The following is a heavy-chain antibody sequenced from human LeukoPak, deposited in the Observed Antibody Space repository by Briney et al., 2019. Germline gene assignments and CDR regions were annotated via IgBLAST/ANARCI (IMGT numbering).Heavy chain of an antibody. Sequence: GRSLRLSCTASGFIFADSAMSWVRQAPRQGMEWVSFIRSNTYGGTTEYAASVKGRFTISRDDSKSIAYLQMNSLKTEDTAMYYCTRGDYSDYLDYWGQGTLVTVSS. V-gene: IGHV3-49*04. D-gene: IGHD4-11*01. J-gene: IGHJ4*02. CDR3: TRGDYSDYLDY. CDR1: GFIFADSA. CDR2: IRSNTYGGTT.